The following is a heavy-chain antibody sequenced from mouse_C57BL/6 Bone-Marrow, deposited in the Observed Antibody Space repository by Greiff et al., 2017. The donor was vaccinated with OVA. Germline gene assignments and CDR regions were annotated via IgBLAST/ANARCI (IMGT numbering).Heavy chain of an antibody. CDR3: ARRRYDYDGFDY. D-gene: IGHD2-4*01. CDR2: ISNLAYSI. CDR1: GFTFSDYG. J-gene: IGHJ2*01. V-gene: IGHV5-15*01. Sequence: EVQLVESGGGLVQPGGSLKLSCAASGFTFSDYGMAWVRQAPRTGPEWVAFISNLAYSIYYADTVTGRFTISRENAKNTLYLEMSSLRSEDTAMYYCARRRYDYDGFDYWGQGTTLTVSS.